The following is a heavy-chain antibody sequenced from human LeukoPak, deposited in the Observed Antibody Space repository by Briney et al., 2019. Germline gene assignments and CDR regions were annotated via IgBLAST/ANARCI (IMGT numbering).Heavy chain of an antibody. CDR1: GGTFISYA. V-gene: IGHV1-69*13. CDR3: ARGHNMGSSSYAFDI. D-gene: IGHD6-6*01. Sequence: SVKVSCKASGGTFISYAISWVRQAPGQGLEWMGGIIPIFGTANYAQKFQGRVTITADESTSTAYMELSSLRSEDTAVYYCARGHNMGSSSYAFDIWGQGTMVTVSS. CDR2: IIPIFGTA. J-gene: IGHJ3*02.